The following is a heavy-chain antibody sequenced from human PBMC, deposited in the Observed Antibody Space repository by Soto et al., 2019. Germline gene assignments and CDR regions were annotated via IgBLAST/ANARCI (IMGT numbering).Heavy chain of an antibody. Sequence: QVQLVESGGGVVQPGRSLRLSCAASGFTFSSYGMHWVRQAPGKGLEWVAVISYDGSNKYYADSVKGRFTISRDNSKNTLYLQMNSLRADDTAVYYCAKDPQSAAAAFYFDYWGQGTLVTVSS. J-gene: IGHJ4*02. D-gene: IGHD6-13*01. V-gene: IGHV3-30*18. CDR3: AKDPQSAAAAFYFDY. CDR2: ISYDGSNK. CDR1: GFTFSSYG.